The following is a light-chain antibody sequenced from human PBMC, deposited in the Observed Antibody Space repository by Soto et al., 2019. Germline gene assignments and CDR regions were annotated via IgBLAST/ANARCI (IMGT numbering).Light chain of an antibody. CDR3: QQYNTYST. J-gene: IGKJ5*01. V-gene: IGKV1-5*01. Sequence: DIQMTQSPSTLSASVGDSVTITCRASQNIRNWLAWYQQKPGKAPNPLIYDASSLKSGVPARFRGSGSGTEFTLPISSLQSDDFAIYYCQQYNTYSTFGQGTRLEIK. CDR1: QNIRNW. CDR2: DAS.